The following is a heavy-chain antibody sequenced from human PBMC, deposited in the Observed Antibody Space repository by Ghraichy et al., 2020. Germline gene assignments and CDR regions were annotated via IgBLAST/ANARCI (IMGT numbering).Heavy chain of an antibody. CDR2: VSWNSGGI. CDR1: GFTFDDYA. J-gene: IGHJ6*02. D-gene: IGHD3-16*01. Sequence: SLYISCAASGFTFDDYAMHWGRQAPGKGLEWVSGVSWNSGGIGYADSVKGRFTISRDNTKKSLYLQMNSLRAEDTALYFCAKDVGGSYYYVLDVWGPGTPVTVS. V-gene: IGHV3-9*01. CDR3: AKDVGGSYYYVLDV.